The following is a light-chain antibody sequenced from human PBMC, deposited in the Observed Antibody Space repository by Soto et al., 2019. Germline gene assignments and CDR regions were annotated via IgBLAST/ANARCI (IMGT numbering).Light chain of an antibody. V-gene: IGKV1-5*01. CDR1: QSISSW. Sequence: DIQMTQSPSTLSASVGDRVTITCRASQSISSWLAWYQQKPGKAPKLLIYDASSLESGVPSRFSGSGSETEFTLTISSLQPDDFATYYCQQYNSPPWTFGQGTKVEIK. J-gene: IGKJ1*01. CDR3: QQYNSPPWT. CDR2: DAS.